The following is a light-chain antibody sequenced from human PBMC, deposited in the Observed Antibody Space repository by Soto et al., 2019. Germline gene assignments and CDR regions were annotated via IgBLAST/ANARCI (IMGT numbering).Light chain of an antibody. V-gene: IGLV2-8*01. CDR1: SNDVGHSSF. J-gene: IGLJ1*01. Sequence: QSALTQPPSASGSPGQSVTISCTGNSNDVGHSSFISWYQQHPGKGPKLIIYEVSKRPSGVPYRFSGSKSGNTASLSVSGLQDEDEADYFCNAQADNGKHVFGTGTKVTVL. CDR2: EVS. CDR3: NAQADNGKHV.